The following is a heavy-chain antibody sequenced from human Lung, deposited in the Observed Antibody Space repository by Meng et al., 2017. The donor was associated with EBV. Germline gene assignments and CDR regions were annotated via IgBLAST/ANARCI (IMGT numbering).Heavy chain of an antibody. CDR2: IYHSGIT. D-gene: IGHD3-22*01. J-gene: IGHJ4*02. Sequence: VRLQESGPGLVKPSETLSLTCAVSGVSISSSNWWSWVRQPPGKGLEWIGKIYHSGITIYNPSLKSRVTMSVDNSKNQFSLKLSSVTAADTAVYYCARTHFYDSSNYGFDYWGQGTLVTVSS. CDR3: ARTHFYDSSNYGFDY. CDR1: GVSISSSNW. V-gene: IGHV4-4*02.